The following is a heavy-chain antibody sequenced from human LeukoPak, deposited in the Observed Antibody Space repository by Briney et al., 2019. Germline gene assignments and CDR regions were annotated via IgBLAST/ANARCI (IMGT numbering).Heavy chain of an antibody. D-gene: IGHD5-18*01. CDR1: GGSVSSSEYY. Sequence: SETLSLTCTVSGGSVSSSEYYCDWIRQPPGKGLQWIGTIYYSGSTSYNPSLKSRVTISIDTFKNQLSLNLTSVTAADTAVYYCARSGYRRNFDYWGQGTLVTVSS. J-gene: IGHJ4*02. CDR2: IYYSGST. CDR3: ARSGYRRNFDY. V-gene: IGHV4-39*01.